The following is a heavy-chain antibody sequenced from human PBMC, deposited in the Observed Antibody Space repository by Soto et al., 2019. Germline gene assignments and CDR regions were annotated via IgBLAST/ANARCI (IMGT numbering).Heavy chain of an antibody. J-gene: IGHJ4*02. V-gene: IGHV1-2*02. CDR3: AREGPDRDGDLFDY. Sequence: QVQLVQSGAEVKKPGASVKVSCKASGFSFTAYYMHWVRQAPGQGLEWMGWINPNSGGTNYAQKFQGRVTMTRDKSISTAYMELSRLRSDDTAVYYCAREGPDRDGDLFDYWGQGTLVTVSS. CDR2: INPNSGGT. D-gene: IGHD4-17*01. CDR1: GFSFTAYY.